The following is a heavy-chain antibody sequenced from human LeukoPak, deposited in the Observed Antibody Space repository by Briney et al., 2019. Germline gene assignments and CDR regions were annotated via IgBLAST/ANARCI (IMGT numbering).Heavy chain of an antibody. CDR2: ISSSSSYI. V-gene: IGHV3-21*01. Sequence: GGSLRLSCAASGFTFSSYSMNWVRQAPGKGLEWVSSISSSSSYIYYADSVKGRFTISRDNAKNSLYLQMNSLRAEDTAVYYCARVYSGWYYYYYYMDVWGKGTTVTISS. CDR3: ARVYSGWYYYYYYMDV. J-gene: IGHJ6*03. D-gene: IGHD6-19*01. CDR1: GFTFSSYS.